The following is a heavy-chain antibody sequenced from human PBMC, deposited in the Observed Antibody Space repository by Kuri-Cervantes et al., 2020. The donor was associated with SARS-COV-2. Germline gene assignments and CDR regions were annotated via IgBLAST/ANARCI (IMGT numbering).Heavy chain of an antibody. CDR1: GYTFTSYG. CDR2: ISAYNGNT. Sequence: ASVKVSCKASGYTFTSYGISWVRQAPGQGLEWMGWISAYNGNTNYAQKLQGRVTMTTDTSTSTAYMELRSLRSDDTAVYYCAREQEDYYYYYYMDVWGKGTTVTVSS. V-gene: IGHV1-18*01. J-gene: IGHJ6*03. CDR3: AREQEDYYYYYYMDV.